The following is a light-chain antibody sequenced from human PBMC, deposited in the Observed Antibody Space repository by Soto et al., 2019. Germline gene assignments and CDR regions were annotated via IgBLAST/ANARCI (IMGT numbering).Light chain of an antibody. Sequence: DMQMAQSPASLSASVGDRVTITCRASQSISNYLNWYQQKPGKAPKLLIYAASSLHSGVPSRFSGSGSGTDFTLTISSLQPEDFATYYCQRSDNTPYTFGPGTTL. CDR2: AAS. V-gene: IGKV1-39*01. CDR3: QRSDNTPYT. J-gene: IGKJ2*01. CDR1: QSISNY.